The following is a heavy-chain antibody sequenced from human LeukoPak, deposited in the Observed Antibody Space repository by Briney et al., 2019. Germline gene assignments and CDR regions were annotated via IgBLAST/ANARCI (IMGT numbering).Heavy chain of an antibody. J-gene: IGHJ5*02. Sequence: ASVKVSCKASGYTFTGYYMHWVRQAPGQGLEWMGIINPSGGSTSYAQKFQGRVTMTRDTSTSTVYMELSSLRSEDTAVYYCARDNNSTRFDPWGQGTLVTVSS. V-gene: IGHV1-46*01. CDR2: INPSGGST. CDR1: GYTFTGYY. D-gene: IGHD2/OR15-2a*01. CDR3: ARDNNSTRFDP.